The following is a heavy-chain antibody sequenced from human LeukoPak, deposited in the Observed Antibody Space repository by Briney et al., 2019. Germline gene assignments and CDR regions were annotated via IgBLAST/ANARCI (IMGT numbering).Heavy chain of an antibody. Sequence: SETLSLTCTVSGGSISSSSYYWGWIRQPPGKGLEWIGSIYYSGSTYYNPSLKSRVTIFVDTSKNQFSLKLSSVTAADTAVYYCATLRRDGYNYPRFDYWGQGTLVTVSS. D-gene: IGHD5-24*01. CDR1: GGSISSSSYY. J-gene: IGHJ4*02. CDR3: ATLRRDGYNYPRFDY. CDR2: IYYSGST. V-gene: IGHV4-39*01.